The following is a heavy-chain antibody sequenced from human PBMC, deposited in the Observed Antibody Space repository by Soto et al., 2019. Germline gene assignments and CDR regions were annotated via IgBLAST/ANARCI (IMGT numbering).Heavy chain of an antibody. V-gene: IGHV4-39*01. CDR2: IFYSGST. J-gene: IGHJ4*02. CDR3: ARLYSNSYFDY. Sequence: QLQLQESGPGLVKPSETLSLTCTVSGGSISSSSYYWGWIRQPPGKGLEWIGSIFYSGSTYYNPSLKSRVTISVDTSKNQFSLKLSSVTAADTAVYYCARLYSNSYFDYWGQGTLVTVSS. CDR1: GGSISSSSYY. D-gene: IGHD4-4*01.